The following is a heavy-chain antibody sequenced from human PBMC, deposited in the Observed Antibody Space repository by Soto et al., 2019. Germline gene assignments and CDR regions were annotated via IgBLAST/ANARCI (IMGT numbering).Heavy chain of an antibody. J-gene: IGHJ4*02. CDR2: ITSRTYGATT. CDR3: ATDAPNSKWDTGHFAH. CDR1: GFPFNNAW. V-gene: IGHV3-15*01. D-gene: IGHD1-26*01. Sequence: GGSLRLSCAGSGFPFNNAWMTWVRQAPGQGLEWIGRITSRTYGATTDYAAPVKGRFSISRDDSKNMVFLQMNSLKTEDTAVYYCATDAPNSKWDTGHFAHWGQGTLVTVSS.